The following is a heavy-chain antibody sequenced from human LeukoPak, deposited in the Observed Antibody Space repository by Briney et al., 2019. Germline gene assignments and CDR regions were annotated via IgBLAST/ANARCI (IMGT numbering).Heavy chain of an antibody. V-gene: IGHV3-30*03. CDR3: ARENVAALDY. J-gene: IGHJ4*02. D-gene: IGHD6-13*01. CDR2: ISYDGSNK. CDR1: GFTFSSYG. Sequence: GRSLRLSCAASGFTFSSYGMHWVRQAPGKGLEWVAVISYDGSNKYYADSVKGRFTISRDNAKNLLYFQMNSLRAEDTAVYYCARENVAALDYWGQGTLVTVSS.